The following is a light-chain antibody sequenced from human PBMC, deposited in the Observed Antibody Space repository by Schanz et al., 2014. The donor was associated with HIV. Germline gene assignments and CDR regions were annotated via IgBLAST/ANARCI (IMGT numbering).Light chain of an antibody. CDR2: GAS. CDR1: QSVKSNF. CDR3: QHYGSS. Sequence: EIVLTQSPGTLSLSPGERGTLSCRASQSVKSNFIGWYQQKPGQAPRLLIFGASNRATGIPDRFSGGESGTDFTLTISRLEPEDFAVYYCQHYGSSFGPGTKVDIK. V-gene: IGKV3-20*01. J-gene: IGKJ3*01.